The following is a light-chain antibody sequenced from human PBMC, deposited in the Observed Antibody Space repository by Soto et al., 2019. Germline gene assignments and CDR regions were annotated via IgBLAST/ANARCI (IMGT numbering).Light chain of an antibody. CDR1: QSVLYSSNNKNY. CDR3: QQYYSTPFC. CDR2: WAS. J-gene: IGKJ3*01. Sequence: DIVMTQSPDSLAVSLGERATINCKSSQSVLYSSNNKNYLAWYQQKPVQPPKLLIYWASTRESGVTDRFSGSGSGTDFTLTISSLQAEDVAVYYCQQYYSTPFCFGPGTKVDIK. V-gene: IGKV4-1*01.